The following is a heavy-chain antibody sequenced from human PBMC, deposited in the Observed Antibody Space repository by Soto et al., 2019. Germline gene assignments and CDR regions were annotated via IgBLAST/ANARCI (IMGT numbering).Heavy chain of an antibody. J-gene: IGHJ6*02. CDR3: AKDPVQGWELPSSAYYYGMDV. V-gene: IGHV3-23*01. D-gene: IGHD1-26*01. Sequence: EVQLLESGGGLVQPGVSLRLSCAASGFTFSSYAMSWVRQAPGKGLEWVSAISGSGGSTYYADTVKGRFTISRDNSKNTPYLQTNSLRAKDTAVYYCAKDPVQGWELPSSAYYYGMDVWGQGTTVTVSS. CDR2: ISGSGGST. CDR1: GFTFSSYA.